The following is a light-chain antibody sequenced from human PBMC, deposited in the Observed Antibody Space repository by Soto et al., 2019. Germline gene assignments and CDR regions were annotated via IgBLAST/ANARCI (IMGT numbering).Light chain of an antibody. CDR1: SSDVGGYNY. J-gene: IGLJ1*01. CDR3: CSYTTSSTLGYV. V-gene: IGLV2-14*03. CDR2: DVS. Sequence: QSARTQPASVSGSPGQAITISCTGTSSDVGGYNYVSWYQQHPGKAPQLMIYDVSNRPSGVSTRFAGSKSGNTASLTISGLHAEDEADYYCCSYTTSSTLGYVFGTGTKVTVL.